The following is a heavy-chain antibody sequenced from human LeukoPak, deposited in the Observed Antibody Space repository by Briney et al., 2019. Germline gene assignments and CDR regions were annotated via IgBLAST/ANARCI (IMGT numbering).Heavy chain of an antibody. V-gene: IGHV3-74*01. CDR1: GFAFSSHW. CDR3: ARSLTIFGVVNY. CDR2: VNNDGSDT. D-gene: IGHD3-3*01. J-gene: IGHJ4*02. Sequence: GGSLRLSCAASGFAFSSHWMHWIRQVPGKGLVWVSRVNNDGSDTRYADSVKGRFTISRDNAKNTLYLQMNSLRAEDTAVYYCARSLTIFGVVNYWGQGTLVTVSS.